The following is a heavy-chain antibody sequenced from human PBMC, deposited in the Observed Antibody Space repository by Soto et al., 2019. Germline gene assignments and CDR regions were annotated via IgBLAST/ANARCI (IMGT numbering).Heavy chain of an antibody. CDR3: AKEGVIAAPPPQKWFDP. V-gene: IGHV1-2*02. D-gene: IGHD2-21*01. Sequence: ASVKVSCKASGYSFTGYYLHWVRQAPGQGLEWMGWINPKNGVTKYGQKFQGRLTMTRDTSTSTAYMELSRLQSDDTDVYYCAKEGVIAAPPPQKWFDPWGQGVLVTVYS. CDR2: INPKNGVT. J-gene: IGHJ5*02. CDR1: GYSFTGYY.